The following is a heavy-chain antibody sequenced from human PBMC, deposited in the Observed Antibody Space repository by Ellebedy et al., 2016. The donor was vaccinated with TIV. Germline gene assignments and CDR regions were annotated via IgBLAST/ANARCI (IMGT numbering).Heavy chain of an antibody. D-gene: IGHD6-6*01. V-gene: IGHV3-66*01. CDR1: GFTVSSNY. Sequence: PGGSLRLSCAASGFTVSSNYMSWVRQAPGKGLEWVSVIYSGGSTYYADSVKGRFTISRDNSKNTLYLQMNSLRAEDTAVYYCARGGSIAARLWFDYWGQGTLVTVSS. J-gene: IGHJ4*02. CDR3: ARGGSIAARLWFDY. CDR2: IYSGGST.